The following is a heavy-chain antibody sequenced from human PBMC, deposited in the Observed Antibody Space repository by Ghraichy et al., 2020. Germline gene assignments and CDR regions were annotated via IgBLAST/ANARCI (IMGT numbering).Heavy chain of an antibody. CDR3: ARGAYTSASYGMDV. V-gene: IGHV4-59*01. D-gene: IGHD1-14*01. CDR1: GDSIRSYF. CDR2: VYSSGST. J-gene: IGHJ6*02. Sequence: SETQSLTCTVSGDSIRSYFWSWIRQSPGKGLEWIGYVYSSGSTNYNPSFKGRVTLSVDTSKNQFSLKLSSLTAADTAVYYCARGAYTSASYGMDVWGQGTTVTVSS.